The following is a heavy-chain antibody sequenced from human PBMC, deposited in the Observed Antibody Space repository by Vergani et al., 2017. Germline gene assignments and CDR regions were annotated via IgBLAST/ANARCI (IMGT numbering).Heavy chain of an antibody. V-gene: IGHV3-7*01. D-gene: IGHD4-23*01. J-gene: IGHJ6*03. CDR1: GFPFSSYW. CDR3: ARYRKVTPYYYYYFMDV. Sequence: EVQLVESGGGLVQPGGSLRLSCAASGFPFSSYWMSWVRQAPGKGLEWVAKIKQDGSENYYVDSVKGRFTISIDNAKNSLYLQMNSLRAEDTAVYYCARYRKVTPYYYYYFMDVWGKGTTVTVSS. CDR2: IKQDGSEN.